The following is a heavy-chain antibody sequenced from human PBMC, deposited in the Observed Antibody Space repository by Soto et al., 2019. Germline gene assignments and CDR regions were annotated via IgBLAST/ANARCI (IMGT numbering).Heavy chain of an antibody. D-gene: IGHD1-7*01. CDR1: GGSISSGGYY. Sequence: SETLSLTCTVSGGSISSGGYYWSWIRQHPGKGLEWIGYIYYSGSTYYNPSLKSRVTISVDTSKNQFSLKLSSVTAADTAVYYCARAAYVAGTTPGPYFDYWGQGTLVTVSS. CDR2: IYYSGST. V-gene: IGHV4-31*03. J-gene: IGHJ4*02. CDR3: ARAAYVAGTTPGPYFDY.